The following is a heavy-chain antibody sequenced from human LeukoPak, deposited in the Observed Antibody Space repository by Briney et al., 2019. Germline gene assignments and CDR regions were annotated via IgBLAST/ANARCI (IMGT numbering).Heavy chain of an antibody. Sequence: PSETLSLTCAVYGGSFSGYYWSWIRQPPGKGLEWIGEINHSGSTNYNPSLKSRVTISVDTSKNQFSLKLSSVPAADTAVYYCARSPLYYYGSGSYYKSWFDPWGQGTLVTVSS. V-gene: IGHV4-34*01. CDR3: ARSPLYYYGSGSYYKSWFDP. CDR2: INHSGST. CDR1: GGSFSGYY. D-gene: IGHD3-10*01. J-gene: IGHJ5*02.